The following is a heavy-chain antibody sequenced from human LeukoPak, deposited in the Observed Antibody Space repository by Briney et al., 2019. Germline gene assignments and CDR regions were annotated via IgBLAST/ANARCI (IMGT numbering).Heavy chain of an antibody. Sequence: GGSLRLSCAASEFTFSSYSMNWVRQAPGKGLEWVSYITNSGNSKSYADSVKGRFTISRDNTKNSLYLQMNSLRAEDTAVYYCAREADGDYLPDYFDYWGQGTLVTVSS. D-gene: IGHD4-17*01. J-gene: IGHJ4*02. CDR3: AREADGDYLPDYFDY. V-gene: IGHV3-48*01. CDR2: ITNSGNSK. CDR1: EFTFSSYS.